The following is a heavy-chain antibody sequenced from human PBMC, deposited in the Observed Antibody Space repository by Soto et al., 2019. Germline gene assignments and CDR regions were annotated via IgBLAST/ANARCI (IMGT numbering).Heavy chain of an antibody. V-gene: IGHV3-48*03. D-gene: IGHD6-19*01. CDR2: ISSSGSPI. CDR3: ARGQYSSGGGYFDY. J-gene: IGHJ4*02. CDR1: GFTFSSYE. Sequence: EVQLVESGGGLVQPGGSLRLSCAASGFTFSSYEMNWVRQAPGKGLEWVSYISSSGSPIYYADSVKGRFTISRDNAKDSLYLQMNSLRAEDTAVYYCARGQYSSGGGYFDYWGQETLVTVSS.